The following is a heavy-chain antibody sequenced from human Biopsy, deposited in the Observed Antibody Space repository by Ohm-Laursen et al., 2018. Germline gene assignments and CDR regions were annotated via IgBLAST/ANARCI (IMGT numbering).Heavy chain of an antibody. CDR1: GFTFSSYA. J-gene: IGHJ4*02. D-gene: IGHD4-17*01. CDR3: DLAAAQTVTHFDY. CDR2: ISGNSDII. V-gene: IGHV3-23*01. Sequence: GSLRLSCAASGFTFSSYAMTWFRQAPGKGLEWVSTISGNSDIIYDTDSVKGRFTISRDNSKNTLYLQMNSLRANDTAVYYCDLAAAQTVTHFDYWGQGTLVTVSS.